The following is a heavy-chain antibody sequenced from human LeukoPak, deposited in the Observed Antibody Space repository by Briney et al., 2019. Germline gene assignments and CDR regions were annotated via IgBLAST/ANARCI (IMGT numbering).Heavy chain of an antibody. CDR2: IYYSGST. D-gene: IGHD2-2*01. CDR1: GGSISSSNYY. J-gene: IGHJ5*02. CDR3: ARLPDCSSTSCYLPYNWFDP. Sequence: SETLSLTCTVSGGSISSSNYYWGWIRQPPGKGLEWIGSIYYSGSTYYNPSLKSRVTISVDTSKNQFSLKLSSVTAADTAVYYCARLPDCSSTSCYLPYNWFDPGAREPWSPSPQ. V-gene: IGHV4-39*01.